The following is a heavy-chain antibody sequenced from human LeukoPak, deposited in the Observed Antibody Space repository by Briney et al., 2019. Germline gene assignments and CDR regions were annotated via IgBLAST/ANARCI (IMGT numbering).Heavy chain of an antibody. J-gene: IGHJ3*02. CDR3: ASPPVATIGVGAFDI. CDR2: ISSSSSYI. D-gene: IGHD5-12*01. CDR1: GFAFSSYA. Sequence: GGSLRLSCAASGFAFSSYAMSWVRQAPGKGLEWVSSISSSSSYIYYADSVKGRFTISRDNAKNSLYLQMNSLRAEDTAVYYCASPPVATIGVGAFDIWGQGTMVTVSS. V-gene: IGHV3-21*01.